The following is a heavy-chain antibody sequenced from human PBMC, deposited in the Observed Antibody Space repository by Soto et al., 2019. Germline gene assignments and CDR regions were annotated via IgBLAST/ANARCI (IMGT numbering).Heavy chain of an antibody. Sequence: QVQLVQSGAEVKKPGASVKVSCKASGYTFTSYGISWVRQAPGQGLEWMGWISAYNGNTNYAQKLQGRVTMTTDTATSTAYMELRSLRSDDTAVYYCARDRVDDFWSGYFLSYYYYGMDVWGQGTTVTVSS. J-gene: IGHJ6*02. CDR3: ARDRVDDFWSGYFLSYYYYGMDV. CDR2: ISAYNGNT. V-gene: IGHV1-18*01. D-gene: IGHD3-3*01. CDR1: GYTFTSYG.